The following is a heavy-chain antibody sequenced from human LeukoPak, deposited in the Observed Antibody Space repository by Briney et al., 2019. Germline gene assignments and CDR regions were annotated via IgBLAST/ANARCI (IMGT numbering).Heavy chain of an antibody. CDR2: INPNSGGT. CDR1: GYTFTGYY. Sequence: ASVKVSCKASGYTFTGYYMHWVRQAPGQGLEWMGWINPNSGGTNYAQKFRGRVTMTRDTSISTAYMELSRLRSDDTAVYYCARESGYSYGYVGYWGQGTLVTVSS. V-gene: IGHV1-2*02. D-gene: IGHD5-18*01. CDR3: ARESGYSYGYVGY. J-gene: IGHJ4*02.